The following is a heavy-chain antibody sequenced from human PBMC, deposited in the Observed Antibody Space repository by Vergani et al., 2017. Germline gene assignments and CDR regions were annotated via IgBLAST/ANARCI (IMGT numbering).Heavy chain of an antibody. CDR1: RFTFAYYA. Sequence: EVQLVESGGGLVQPGRSLRLSCTASRFTFAYYAMSWFRQAPGKGLEWVGFIRSKAYGGTTEYAASVKGRFTISRDDSKSIAYLQMNSLKTEDTAMYYCSRLGDSDIVVVPAFWYFDLWGRGTLVTVSS. CDR2: IRSKAYGGTT. D-gene: IGHD2-2*01. V-gene: IGHV3-49*03. J-gene: IGHJ2*01. CDR3: SRLGDSDIVVVPAFWYFDL.